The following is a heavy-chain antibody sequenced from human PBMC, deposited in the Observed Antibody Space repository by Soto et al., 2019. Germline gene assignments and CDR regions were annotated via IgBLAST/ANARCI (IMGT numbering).Heavy chain of an antibody. CDR3: ARGQDMTTVVVAPLNAFDI. Sequence: GASVKVSCKASGYTLTGYYMHWVRQAPGQGLEWMGWINPNSGGTNYAQKFQGWVTMTRDTSISTAYMELSRLRSDDTAVYYCARGQDMTTVVVAPLNAFDIWGQGTMVTVSS. V-gene: IGHV1-2*04. J-gene: IGHJ3*02. D-gene: IGHD4-17*01. CDR1: GYTLTGYY. CDR2: INPNSGGT.